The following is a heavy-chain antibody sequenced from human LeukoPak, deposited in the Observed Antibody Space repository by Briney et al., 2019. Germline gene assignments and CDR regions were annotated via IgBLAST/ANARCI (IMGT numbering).Heavy chain of an antibody. CDR1: GFTFSSYS. Sequence: PGGSLRLSSAASGFTFSSYSMNWVRQAPGKGLEWVSSISSSSSYIYYADSVKGRFPISRDNAKNSLYLQMNSLRAEDTAVYYCARDWFGGNMDVWGKGTTVTVSS. CDR2: ISSSSSYI. D-gene: IGHD3-10*01. V-gene: IGHV3-21*01. CDR3: ARDWFGGNMDV. J-gene: IGHJ6*03.